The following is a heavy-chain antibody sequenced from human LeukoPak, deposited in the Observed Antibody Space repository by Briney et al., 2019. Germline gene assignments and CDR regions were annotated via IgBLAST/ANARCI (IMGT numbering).Heavy chain of an antibody. V-gene: IGHV3-74*01. CDR1: GFTFSSYW. Sequence: GESLMISCAASGFTFSSYWMHWVRLAPGKGLVWVSRINSDGSRTSYADSVKGRFTISRDNAKNTLYLQMNSLRAEDTAVYYCARTIYSSSSRGFDRWGQGTLVTVSS. CDR2: INSDGSRT. J-gene: IGHJ5*02. D-gene: IGHD6-6*01. CDR3: ARTIYSSSSRGFDR.